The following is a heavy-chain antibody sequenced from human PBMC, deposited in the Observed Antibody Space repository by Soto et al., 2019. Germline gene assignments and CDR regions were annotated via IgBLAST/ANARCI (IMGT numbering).Heavy chain of an antibody. J-gene: IGHJ6*02. D-gene: IGHD3-10*01. CDR1: GFTFGSYA. CDR2: ISGGGGST. V-gene: IGHV3-23*01. Sequence: PGGSLRLSCAASGFTFGSYAMSWVRQAPGKGLEWVSAISGGGGSTYYADSAKGRFTISRDNSKNTLYLQMNSLRAEDTAVYYLAKLIGGGYDYGRDVWGPGHTVTVSS. CDR3: AKLIGGGYDYGRDV.